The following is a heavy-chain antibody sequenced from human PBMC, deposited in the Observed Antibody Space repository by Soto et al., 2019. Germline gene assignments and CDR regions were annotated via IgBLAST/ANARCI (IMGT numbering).Heavy chain of an antibody. D-gene: IGHD1-1*01. Sequence: PVGSLRLSCAASGFTFSSYAMSWVRQVSGKGLEWVSSISGSGGSTYYADSVKGRFTISRDNSKNTLSLLMNSLTAEDTAVYYCAKDRTSAGTTVRFDPWGQGTLVTVSS. CDR1: GFTFSSYA. CDR3: AKDRTSAGTTVRFDP. J-gene: IGHJ5*01. V-gene: IGHV3-23*01. CDR2: ISGSGGST.